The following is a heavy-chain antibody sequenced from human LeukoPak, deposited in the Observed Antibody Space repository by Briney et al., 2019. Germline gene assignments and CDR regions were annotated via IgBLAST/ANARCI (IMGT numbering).Heavy chain of an antibody. D-gene: IGHD6-19*01. J-gene: IGHJ4*02. Sequence: GASVKVSCKASGYTFTGYYMHWVRQAPGQGLEWVGWINPNSGGTNYAQKVQGRVTMTRDTSISTAYMELSRLRSDDTAVYYCARGYSSGWYPEPKSFDFWGQGTLVTVSS. CDR1: GYTFTGYY. V-gene: IGHV1-2*02. CDR3: ARGYSSGWYPEPKSFDF. CDR2: INPNSGGT.